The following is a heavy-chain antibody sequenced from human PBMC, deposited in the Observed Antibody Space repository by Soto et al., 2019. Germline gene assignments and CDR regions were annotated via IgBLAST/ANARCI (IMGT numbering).Heavy chain of an antibody. CDR3: TKGSIPAVGRVFFES. J-gene: IGHJ4*02. V-gene: IGHV3-64D*06. CDR2: ISANAGNI. CDR1: GFTFSSYA. D-gene: IGHD6-13*01. Sequence: EVQLVESGGGLVQPGGSLRLSCSASGFTFSSYAMHWVRQAPGKGLEYVSAISANAGNINYAGSVRGRFSISRDSSKNSVDLQMNSLRVEDTAVYFCTKGSIPAVGRVFFESWGQGTLVTVSS.